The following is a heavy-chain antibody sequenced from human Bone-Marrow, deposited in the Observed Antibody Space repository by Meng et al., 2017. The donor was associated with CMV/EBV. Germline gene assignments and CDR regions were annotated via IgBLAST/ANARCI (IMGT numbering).Heavy chain of an antibody. J-gene: IGHJ4*02. CDR2: ISWNSGSI. Sequence: SLKISCAASGFTFDDYAMHWVRQAPGKGLEWVSGISWNSGSIGYADSVKGRFTISRDNAKNSLYLQMNSLRAEDTAVYYCASTNDYGGYSLNWGQGTRVTVSS. CDR3: ASTNDYGGYSLN. V-gene: IGHV3-9*01. D-gene: IGHD4-23*01. CDR1: GFTFDDYA.